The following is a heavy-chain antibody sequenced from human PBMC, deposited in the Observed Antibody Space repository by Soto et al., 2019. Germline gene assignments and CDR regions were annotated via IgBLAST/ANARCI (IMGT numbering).Heavy chain of an antibody. J-gene: IGHJ6*04. V-gene: IGHV3-48*01. CDR2: IGTSGSPI. Sequence: PGGSLRLSCAASGFTFSRYNMNWVRQAPGKGLEWVSYIGTSGSPIYYADSVKGRFTISRDNAKNSLYLQMDSLRAEDTAVYYCARDSGSYDSHVWGKGTTVSVSS. D-gene: IGHD5-12*01. CDR3: ARDSGSYDSHV. CDR1: GFTFSRYN.